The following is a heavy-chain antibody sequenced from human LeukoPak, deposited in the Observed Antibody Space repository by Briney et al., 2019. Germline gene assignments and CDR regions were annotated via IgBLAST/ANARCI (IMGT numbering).Heavy chain of an antibody. CDR2: ISSSSSYI. Sequence: PGGSLRLSCAAPGFTFSSYSVNWVRQAPGKGLEWVSSISSSSSYIYYADSVKGRFTISRDNAKNSLYLQMNSLRAEDAAVYYCATAAGTVSDFDYWGQGTLVTVSS. CDR3: ATAAGTVSDFDY. D-gene: IGHD6-13*01. V-gene: IGHV3-21*01. CDR1: GFTFSSYS. J-gene: IGHJ4*02.